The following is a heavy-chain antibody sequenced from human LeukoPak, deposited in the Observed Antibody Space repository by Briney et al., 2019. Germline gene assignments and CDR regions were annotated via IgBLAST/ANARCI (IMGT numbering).Heavy chain of an antibody. Sequence: XGVRQAXGQRLEWIGWIVVGSGNTNYAQKFQERVTITRDMSTSTAYMELSSLRSEDTAVYYCAADSSGWTYDAFDIWGQGTMVTVSS. V-gene: IGHV1-58*01. D-gene: IGHD6-19*01. CDR2: IVVGSGNT. CDR3: AADSSGWTYDAFDI. J-gene: IGHJ3*02.